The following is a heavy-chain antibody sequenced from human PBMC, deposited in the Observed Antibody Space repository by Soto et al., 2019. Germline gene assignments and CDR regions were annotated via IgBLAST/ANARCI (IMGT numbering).Heavy chain of an antibody. CDR3: AKGRLAVGSDWFDS. V-gene: IGHV3-23*05. CDR2: IDSDGTDT. Sequence: LRLSCEASGFTFYTYAMIWVRQAPGKGLEWVTAIDSDGTDTYYADFVKGRFTVSRDNSKNTLYLQMRSLTAEDTALYYCAKGRLAVGSDWFDSWGPGTLVTVSS. D-gene: IGHD1-26*01. J-gene: IGHJ5*01. CDR1: GFTFYTYA.